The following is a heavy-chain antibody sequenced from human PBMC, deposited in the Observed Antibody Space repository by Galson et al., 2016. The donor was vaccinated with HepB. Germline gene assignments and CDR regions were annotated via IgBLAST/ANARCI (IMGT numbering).Heavy chain of an antibody. V-gene: IGHV1-8*01. D-gene: IGHD4-23*01. J-gene: IGHJ3*01. CDR3: ARAVYGGSFDF. CDR2: MNPNSVKT. CDR1: GYAFSSFD. Sequence: SVKVSCKASGYAFSSFDINWVRRATGQGLEWVGRMNPNSVKTVYAQKFQGRVTMTRDTSITTAYLDLSSLRSDDTAVYYCARAVYGGSFDFWGQGTLVTVSS.